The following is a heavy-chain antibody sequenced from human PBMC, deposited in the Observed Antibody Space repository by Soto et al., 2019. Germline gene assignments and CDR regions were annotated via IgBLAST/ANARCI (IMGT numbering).Heavy chain of an antibody. CDR1: GYSFTTSW. V-gene: IGHV5-51*03. D-gene: IGHD3-22*01. CDR2: IYPGDSDT. CDR3: ARLSYYDSSGYYGMDV. J-gene: IGHJ6*02. Sequence: EVQLVQSGAEVKKPGESLKISCKGSGYSFTTSWIGWVRQMPGKGLEWMGIIYPGDSDTRYSPSFQGQVTISADKSITTAYLQWSSLKASDTAMYYCARLSYYDSSGYYGMDVWGQGTTVTVSS.